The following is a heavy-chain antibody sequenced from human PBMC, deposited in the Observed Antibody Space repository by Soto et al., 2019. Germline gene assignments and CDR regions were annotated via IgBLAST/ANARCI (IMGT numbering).Heavy chain of an antibody. CDR2: INSDGTGT. D-gene: IGHD2-2*01. Sequence: GGSLRLSCAASGFTFSSYWMHWVRQAPDKGLVWVSRINSDGTGTNYADSVKGRFTISRDNAKNTLYLQMNSLRAEDTAVYYCARGCTSTTCRVPPSSIYYYYYMDVWGKGTTVTVSS. CDR3: ARGCTSTTCRVPPSSIYYYYYMDV. J-gene: IGHJ6*03. CDR1: GFTFSSYW. V-gene: IGHV3-74*01.